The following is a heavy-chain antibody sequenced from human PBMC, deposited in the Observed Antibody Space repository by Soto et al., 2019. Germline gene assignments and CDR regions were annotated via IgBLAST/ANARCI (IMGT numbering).Heavy chain of an antibody. D-gene: IGHD3-10*01. CDR2: ISNDGTNT. Sequence: EVQLVESGGGLVQPGGSLRLSCAASGFTLRGYGMNWVRQAPGRGLGWVSRISNDGTNTNYADSVKGRFTVTRDNAKNTVFLQMNSLRAEDTAMYYCARDPGLWFGESPSSYYYNYMDVWGKGTTVTVS. CDR3: ARDPGLWFGESPSSYYYNYMDV. V-gene: IGHV3-74*01. CDR1: GFTLRGYG. J-gene: IGHJ6*03.